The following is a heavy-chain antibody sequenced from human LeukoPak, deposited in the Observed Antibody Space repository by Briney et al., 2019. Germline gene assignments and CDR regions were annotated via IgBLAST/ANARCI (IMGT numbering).Heavy chain of an antibody. CDR1: GGSISSYY. D-gene: IGHD3-22*01. Sequence: SETLSLTCTVSGGSISSYYWSWIRQPPGKGLEWIGYIYYSGSTNYNPSLKSRVTISADTSKNQLSLKLSSVTAADTAVYYCARVGKDKHNYYDSSGYYYVYYFDYWGQGTLVTVSS. V-gene: IGHV4-59*12. J-gene: IGHJ4*02. CDR3: ARVGKDKHNYYDSSGYYYVYYFDY. CDR2: IYYSGST.